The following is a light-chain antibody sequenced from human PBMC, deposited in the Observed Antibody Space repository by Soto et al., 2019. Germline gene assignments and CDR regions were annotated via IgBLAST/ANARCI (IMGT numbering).Light chain of an antibody. CDR3: QQSYRKPRT. V-gene: IGKV1-39*01. J-gene: IGKJ1*01. CDR1: QSITNY. Sequence: DIQMTQSPFSLSASVDDRVIITCRASQSITNYLNWYQQTPGKAPNLLIYAASSLQSGVPSRFSGRGYRTDFTLTISSLQPDDFETYYCQQSYRKPRTFGQGTKVDIK. CDR2: AAS.